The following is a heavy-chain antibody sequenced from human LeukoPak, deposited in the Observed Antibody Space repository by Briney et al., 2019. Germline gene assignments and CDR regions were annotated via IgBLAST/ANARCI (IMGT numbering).Heavy chain of an antibody. CDR3: ARDRRGYFDY. CDR2: ISYDGSNE. J-gene: IGHJ4*02. V-gene: IGHV3-30*04. Sequence: GGSLRLSCAASGFTFSSYAMHWVRQAPGKGLEWVAVISYDGSNEYYADSVKGRLTISRDNSKNTLYLQMNSLRAEDTAVYYCARDRRGYFDYWGQGTLVTVSS. CDR1: GFTFSSYA.